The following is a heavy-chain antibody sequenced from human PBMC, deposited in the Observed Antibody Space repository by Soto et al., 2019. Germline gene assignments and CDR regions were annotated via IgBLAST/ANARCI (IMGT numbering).Heavy chain of an antibody. J-gene: IGHJ3*02. V-gene: IGHV3-48*03. CDR1: GFTFSSYE. CDR3: ARDNPDILTGSDAFDI. Sequence: EVQLVESGGGLVQPGGSLRLSCAASGFTFSSYEMNWVRQAPGKGLEWVSYISSSGSTIYYADSVKGRFTISRDNGKNSLYLQMNSLRAEDTAVYYCARDNPDILTGSDAFDIWGQGTMVTVSS. D-gene: IGHD3-9*01. CDR2: ISSSGSTI.